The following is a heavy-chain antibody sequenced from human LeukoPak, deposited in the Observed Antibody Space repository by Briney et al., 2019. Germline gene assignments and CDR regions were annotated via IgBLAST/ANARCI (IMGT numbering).Heavy chain of an antibody. J-gene: IGHJ4*02. V-gene: IGHV3-23*01. CDR1: GFTFSSYG. CDR3: ARFALKTPPTD. Sequence: GGSLRLSCAASGFTFSSYGMSWVRQAPGKGPEWVSAISGSGANTYYADSVKGRFTISRDNAKNSLYLQMNSLRAEDTAVYYCARFALKTPPTDWGQGTLVTVSS. CDR2: ISGSGANT.